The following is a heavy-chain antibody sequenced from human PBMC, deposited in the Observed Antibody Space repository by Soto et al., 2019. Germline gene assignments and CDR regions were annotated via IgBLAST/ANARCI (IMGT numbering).Heavy chain of an antibody. CDR1: GGSISSGGYY. Sequence: QVQLQESGPGLVKPSQTLSLTCTVSGGSISSGGYYWSWIRQHPGKGLEWIGYIYYSGSTYYNPSLTSRVTISVDTSKNQFSLKLSSVTAADTAVYYCARGDSGYYDSSGYYSYWGQGTLVTVSS. CDR2: IYYSGST. D-gene: IGHD3-22*01. V-gene: IGHV4-31*03. J-gene: IGHJ4*02. CDR3: ARGDSGYYDSSGYYSY.